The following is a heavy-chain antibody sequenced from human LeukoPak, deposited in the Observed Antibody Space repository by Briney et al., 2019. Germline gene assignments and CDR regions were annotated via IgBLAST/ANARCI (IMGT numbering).Heavy chain of an antibody. CDR2: MNPNSGNT. V-gene: IGHV1-8*03. D-gene: IGHD6-13*01. CDR3: ARAYTRLAAVGTPVGY. CDR1: GYTFTSYD. Sequence: ASVKVSCKASGYTFTSYDINWVRQATGQGLEWMGWMNPNSGNTGYAQKFQGRVTITRNTSISTAYMELSSLRSEDTAVYYCARAYTRLAAVGTPVGYWGQGPWSPSPQ. J-gene: IGHJ4*02.